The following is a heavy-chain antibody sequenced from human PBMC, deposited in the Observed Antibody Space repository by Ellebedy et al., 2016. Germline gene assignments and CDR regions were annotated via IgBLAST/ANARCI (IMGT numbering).Heavy chain of an antibody. CDR3: ARVVTYYGSGSYRAGPMFDY. Sequence: SETLSLXCAVFGGSFSGYYWSWIRQPPGKGLEWIGEINHSGRTNYNPSLKSRVTISVDTSKNQFSLKLSSVTAADTAVYYCARVVTYYGSGSYRAGPMFDYWGQGTLVTVSS. V-gene: IGHV4-34*01. D-gene: IGHD3-10*01. J-gene: IGHJ4*02. CDR2: INHSGRT. CDR1: GGSFSGYY.